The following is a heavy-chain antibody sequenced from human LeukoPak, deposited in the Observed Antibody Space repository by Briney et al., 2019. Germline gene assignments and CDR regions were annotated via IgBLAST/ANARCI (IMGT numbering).Heavy chain of an antibody. Sequence: PGGSLRLSCAASGFTFSSYAMHWVRQAPGKGLEWVAVISYDGSNKYYADSVKGRFTISRDNSKNTLYLQMNSLRAEDTAVYYCAVVAATADFDYWGQGTLVTVSS. CDR1: GFTFSSYA. D-gene: IGHD2-15*01. CDR2: ISYDGSNK. V-gene: IGHV3-30*04. J-gene: IGHJ4*02. CDR3: AVVAATADFDY.